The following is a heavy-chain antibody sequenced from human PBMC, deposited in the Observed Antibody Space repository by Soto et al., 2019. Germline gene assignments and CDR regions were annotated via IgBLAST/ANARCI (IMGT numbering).Heavy chain of an antibody. Sequence: SETLSLTCTVSGGSLSSYYWSWIRQPPGKGLEWIGYIYYSGSTNYNPSLKSRVTISVDTSKNQFSLKLSSVTAADTAVYYCAREADTAMVLGYFDYWGQGTLVTVS. CDR3: AREADTAMVLGYFDY. V-gene: IGHV4-59*01. CDR2: IYYSGST. J-gene: IGHJ4*02. D-gene: IGHD5-18*01. CDR1: GGSLSSYY.